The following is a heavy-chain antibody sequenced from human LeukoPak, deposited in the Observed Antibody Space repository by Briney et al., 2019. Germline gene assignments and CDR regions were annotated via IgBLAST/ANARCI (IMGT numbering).Heavy chain of an antibody. CDR2: ISSSSSTI. V-gene: IGHV3-48*01. CDR1: GFTFSSYS. CDR3: AREPGIYYYYMDV. J-gene: IGHJ6*03. Sequence: PGGSPRLSCAASGFTFSSYSMNWVRQAPGKGLERVSYISSSSSTIYYADSVKGRFTISRDNAKNSLYLQMNSLRAEDTAVYYCAREPGIYYYYMDVWGKGTTVTVSS. D-gene: IGHD6-13*01.